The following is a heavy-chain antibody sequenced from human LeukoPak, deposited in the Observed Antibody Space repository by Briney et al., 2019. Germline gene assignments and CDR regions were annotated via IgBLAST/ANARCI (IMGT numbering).Heavy chain of an antibody. Sequence: PGGSLRLSCAASGFTFSDYYMSWIRQAPGKGLEWVSYIGRSGSTIYYADSVKGRFTICRDNAKKSLYLQMNSLRAEDTAVYYCARVEYSYGYYFDYWGQGTLVTVSS. J-gene: IGHJ4*02. D-gene: IGHD5-18*01. CDR1: GFTFSDYY. CDR3: ARVEYSYGYYFDY. CDR2: IGRSGSTI. V-gene: IGHV3-11*01.